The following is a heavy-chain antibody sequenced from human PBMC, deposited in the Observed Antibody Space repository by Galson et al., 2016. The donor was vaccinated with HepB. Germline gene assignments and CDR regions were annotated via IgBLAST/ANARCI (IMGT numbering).Heavy chain of an antibody. V-gene: IGHV3-72*01. Sequence: SLRLSCAASGFTLNDHYIHWVRQAPGKGLEWVGRSRDRADSFTTEYAASVKGRFTISRDDSKKSLYLQVNSLKTEDTAVYYCAREGRWEVLHYYDGMDVWGQGTTVTVSS. D-gene: IGHD1-26*01. CDR2: SRDRADSFTT. CDR3: AREGRWEVLHYYDGMDV. J-gene: IGHJ6*02. CDR1: GFTLNDHY.